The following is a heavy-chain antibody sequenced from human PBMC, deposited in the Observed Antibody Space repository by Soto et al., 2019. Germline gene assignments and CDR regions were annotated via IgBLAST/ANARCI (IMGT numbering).Heavy chain of an antibody. CDR1: GFTFSSYA. D-gene: IGHD1-26*01. CDR3: AKVARIVGATGSFDY. CDR2: ISGSGGST. J-gene: IGHJ4*02. Sequence: GGSLRLSCAASGFTFSSYAMSWVRQAPGKGLEWVSAISGSGGSTYYAGSVKGRFTISRDNSKNTLYLQMNSLRAEDTAVYYCAKVARIVGATGSFDYWGQGTLVTVSS. V-gene: IGHV3-23*01.